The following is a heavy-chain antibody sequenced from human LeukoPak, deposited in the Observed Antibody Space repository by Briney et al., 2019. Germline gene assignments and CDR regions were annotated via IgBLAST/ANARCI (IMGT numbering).Heavy chain of an antibody. V-gene: IGHV3-21*01. D-gene: IGHD6-13*01. CDR2: ISSSSSYI. CDR3: AREYPGIAAAVDY. CDR1: GFTFSSYS. J-gene: IGHJ4*02. Sequence: PGGSLRLSCAASGFTFSSYSMNWVRQAPGKGLERVSSISSSSSYIYYADSVKGRFTISRDNAKNSLYLQMNSLRAEDTAVYYCAREYPGIAAAVDYWGQGTLVTVSS.